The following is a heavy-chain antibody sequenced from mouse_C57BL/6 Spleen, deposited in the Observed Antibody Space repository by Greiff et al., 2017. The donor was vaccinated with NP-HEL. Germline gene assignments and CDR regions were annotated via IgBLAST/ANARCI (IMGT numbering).Heavy chain of an antibody. CDR3: ARYHGAMDY. CDR2: IRNKANGYTT. V-gene: IGHV7-3*01. CDR1: GFTFTDYY. Sequence: EVKLEESGGGLVQPGGSLSLSCAASGFTFTDYYMSWVRQPPGKALEWLGFIRNKANGYTTEYSASVKGRFTISRDNSQSILYLQMNALRAEDSATYYCARYHGAMDYWGQGTSVTVSS. J-gene: IGHJ4*01.